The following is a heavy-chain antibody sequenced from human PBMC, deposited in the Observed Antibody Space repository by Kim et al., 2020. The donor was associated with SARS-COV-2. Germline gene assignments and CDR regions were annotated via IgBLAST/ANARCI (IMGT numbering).Heavy chain of an antibody. CDR2: INTSGTYT. J-gene: IGHJ3*02. CDR1: GFTFSDYY. V-gene: IGHV3-11*05. D-gene: IGHD4-17*01. CDR3: ARVRPATVTLVDAFDI. Sequence: GGSLRLSCAASGFTFSDYYMSWVRQAPGKGLKSVSYINTSGTYTKYADSVKGRFTISRDNAKKSLYLQMNSLRAEDTAVYYCARVRPATVTLVDAFDIWGQGTMVIVSS.